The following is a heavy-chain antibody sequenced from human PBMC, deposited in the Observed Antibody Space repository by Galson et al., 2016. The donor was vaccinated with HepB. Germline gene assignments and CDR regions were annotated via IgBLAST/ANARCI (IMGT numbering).Heavy chain of an antibody. J-gene: IGHJ6*02. CDR2: ISYDGNNK. CDR1: GFSFSNHG. Sequence: SLRLSCAASGFSFSNHGMHWVRQAPGKGLEWVAFISYDGNNKYYADSVKGRFTISRGNSKNTLFLQMNSLRAEDTAVYYCAKDLRGYYDFWFGMDVWGQGTTVTVSS. D-gene: IGHD3-3*01. CDR3: AKDLRGYYDFWFGMDV. V-gene: IGHV3-30*18.